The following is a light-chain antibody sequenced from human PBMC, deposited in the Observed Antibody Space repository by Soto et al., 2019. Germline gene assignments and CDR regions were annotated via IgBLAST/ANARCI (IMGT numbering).Light chain of an antibody. CDR1: QSVGRD. Sequence: EIVMTQSPATLSVSPGEGATLSCRASQSVGRDLAWYQQKPGQAPRLLIYGASTRATGIPARFTGSGSGTEFTLATNSLQSEAFAVYWCQQYNTWPPTFGPGTTVDIK. CDR2: GAS. J-gene: IGKJ3*01. CDR3: QQYNTWPPT. V-gene: IGKV3-15*01.